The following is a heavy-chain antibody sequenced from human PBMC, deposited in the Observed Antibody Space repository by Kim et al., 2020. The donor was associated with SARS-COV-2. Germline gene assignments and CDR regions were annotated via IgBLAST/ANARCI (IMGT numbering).Heavy chain of an antibody. CDR2: IYYSGST. D-gene: IGHD3-9*01. V-gene: IGHV4-31*03. Sequence: SETLSLTCTVSGGSISSGGYYWSWIHQHPGKGLEWIGYIYYSGSTYYNPSLKSRVTISVDTSKNQFSLKLSSVTAADTAVYYCARDLIVAGYDIIPGGMDVWGQGTTVTVSS. J-gene: IGHJ6*02. CDR3: ARDLIVAGYDIIPGGMDV. CDR1: GGSISSGGYY.